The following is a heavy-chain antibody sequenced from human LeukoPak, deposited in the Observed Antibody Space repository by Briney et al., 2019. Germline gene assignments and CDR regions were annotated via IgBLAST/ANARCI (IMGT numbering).Heavy chain of an antibody. Sequence: SETPSLTCAVYGGSFSGYYWSWIRQPPGKGLEWIGEINHSGSTNYNPSLKSRVTISVDTSKNQFSLKLSSVTAADTAVYYCARVSYGLPYFDYWGQGTLVTVSS. CDR2: INHSGST. D-gene: IGHD5-18*01. CDR1: GGSFSGYY. V-gene: IGHV4-34*01. J-gene: IGHJ4*02. CDR3: ARVSYGLPYFDY.